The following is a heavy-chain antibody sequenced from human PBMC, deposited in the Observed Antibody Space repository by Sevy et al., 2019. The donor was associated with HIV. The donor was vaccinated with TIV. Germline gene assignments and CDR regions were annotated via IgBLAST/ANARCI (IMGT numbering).Heavy chain of an antibody. Sequence: ASVKVSCKASGGTFSSYAISWVRQAPGQGLEWMGGIIPIFGTANYAQKFQGRVTITADKSTSTAYMELSSLRSEDTAVYYCARAPYYDILTGYLYFDCWGQGTLVTVSS. CDR3: ARAPYYDILTGYLYFDC. CDR1: GGTFSSYA. J-gene: IGHJ4*02. CDR2: IIPIFGTA. V-gene: IGHV1-69*06. D-gene: IGHD3-9*01.